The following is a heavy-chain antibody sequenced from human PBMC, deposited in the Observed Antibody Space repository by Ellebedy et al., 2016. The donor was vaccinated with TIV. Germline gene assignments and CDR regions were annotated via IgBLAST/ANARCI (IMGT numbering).Heavy chain of an antibody. Sequence: GESLKISCAASGFTFRSHAMSWVRQAPGKGLEWVSTISESETTYYADSVTGRFTISRDNSKNTLYLQMNSLRAEDTAVYYCARGPRGLVREGIDCWGQGALVTVSS. CDR1: GFTFRSHA. CDR3: ARGPRGLVREGIDC. J-gene: IGHJ4*02. CDR2: ISESETT. D-gene: IGHD6-19*01. V-gene: IGHV3-23*01.